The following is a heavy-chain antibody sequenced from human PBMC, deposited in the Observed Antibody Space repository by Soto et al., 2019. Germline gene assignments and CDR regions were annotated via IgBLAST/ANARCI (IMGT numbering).Heavy chain of an antibody. CDR3: ARTTVTGTIYYFDP. D-gene: IGHD4-17*01. CDR2: VIPNSGDT. CDR1: GYTFTDYF. Sequence: GASVKVSCKASGYTFTDYFIQWVRQAPGQGLEWVGWVIPNSGDTKYAQRFQGRVTMTRDTSINTAYMELNKLISDDTAVYYCARTTVTGTIYYFDPWGQGTLVTVSS. V-gene: IGHV1-2*02. J-gene: IGHJ4*02.